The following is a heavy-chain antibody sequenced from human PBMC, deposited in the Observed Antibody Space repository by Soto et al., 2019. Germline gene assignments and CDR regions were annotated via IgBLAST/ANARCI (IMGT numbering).Heavy chain of an antibody. CDR3: VKHDYGDPTALDY. CDR1: GFTFSSYA. V-gene: IGHV3-64D*08. CDR2: ISSNGGST. D-gene: IGHD4-17*01. Sequence: GGSLRLSCSASGFTFSSYAMHWVRQAPGKGLEYVSAISSNGGSTYYADSVKGRFTISRDNSKNTLYLQMSSLRAEDTAVYYCVKHDYGDPTALDYWGQGTLVTVSS. J-gene: IGHJ4*02.